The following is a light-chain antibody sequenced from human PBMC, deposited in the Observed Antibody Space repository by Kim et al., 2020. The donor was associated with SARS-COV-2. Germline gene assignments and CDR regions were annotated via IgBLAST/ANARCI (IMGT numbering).Light chain of an antibody. V-gene: IGKV3-15*01. CDR1: QSVGNS. J-gene: IGKJ1*01. Sequence: VSPGESATLSCRASQSVGNSLAWYQQKPGQAPRLLIYGASTRAAGFPTRFSGSGSGTEFTLTISSLQPEDFAVYYCQQYNDWPRTFGLGTKVDIK. CDR3: QQYNDWPRT. CDR2: GAS.